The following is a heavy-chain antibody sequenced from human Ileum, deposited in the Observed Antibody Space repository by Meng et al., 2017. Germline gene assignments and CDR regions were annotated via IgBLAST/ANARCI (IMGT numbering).Heavy chain of an antibody. Sequence: VQLVEAGGGLAPPGGSLRLSCTASGFSFTDHWMHWVRQGPGKGPVWVSRIDPDGSDPTYADSVKGRFSISRDNAKNTVYLQMNSLRAEDPALYYCTNDRLNHWGQGALVTVSS. J-gene: IGHJ1*01. D-gene: IGHD1-1*01. CDR1: GFSFTDHW. CDR3: TNDRLNH. CDR2: IDPDGSDP. V-gene: IGHV3-74*03.